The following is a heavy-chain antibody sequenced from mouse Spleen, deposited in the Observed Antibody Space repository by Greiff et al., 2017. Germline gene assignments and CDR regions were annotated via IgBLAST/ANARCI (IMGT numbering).Heavy chain of an antibody. CDR3: ARGEGNYEFAY. CDR1: GYTFTDYY. D-gene: IGHD1-1*01. CDR2: INPNNGGT. Sequence: EVQLQQSGPELVKPGASVKISCKASGYTFTDYYMNWVKQSHGKSLEWIGDINPNNGGTSYNQKFKGKATLTVDKSSSTAYMELRSLTSEDSAVYYCARGEGNYEFAYWGQGTLVTVSA. V-gene: IGHV1-26*01. J-gene: IGHJ3*01.